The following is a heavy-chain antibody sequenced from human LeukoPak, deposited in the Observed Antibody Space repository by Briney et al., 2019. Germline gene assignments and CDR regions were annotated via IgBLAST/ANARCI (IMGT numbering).Heavy chain of an antibody. CDR1: GFTVRDFW. Sequence: GGSLRLSRAASGFTVRDFWMAWVRQAPGKGLEWVAHIKEDRTADYYVDSVKGRFTTSKDDGKNSLHLQMNSLRVEDTAVYYCVRGGWELDYWGQGTLVTVSS. V-gene: IGHV3-7*01. D-gene: IGHD4-23*01. J-gene: IGHJ4*02. CDR2: IKEDRTAD. CDR3: VRGGWELDY.